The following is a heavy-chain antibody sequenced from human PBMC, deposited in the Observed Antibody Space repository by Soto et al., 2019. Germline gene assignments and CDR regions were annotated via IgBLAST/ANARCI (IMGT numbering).Heavy chain of an antibody. V-gene: IGHV1-2*02. D-gene: IGHD3-3*01. CDR1: GYPVTAYY. CDR2: INPATGAA. CDR3: ARGGGVGVAGSAAFDM. J-gene: IGHJ3*02. Sequence: QLHLVQSGAVVKKPGASVTVSCSASGYPVTAYYMHWVRQAPGRGLEWMGGINPATGAAKYTQTFQGRVPMPRDPSTSTVFMELSGLTSEDPAVFYWARGGGVGVAGSAAFDMWGQGTLVTVSS.